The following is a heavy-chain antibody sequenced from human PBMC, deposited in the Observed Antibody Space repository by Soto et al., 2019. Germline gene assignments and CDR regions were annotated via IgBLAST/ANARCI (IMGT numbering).Heavy chain of an antibody. CDR2: ISYDGSNK. J-gene: IGHJ6*02. V-gene: IGHV3-30-3*01. D-gene: IGHD1-1*01. CDR3: ARGVQLERLGYYYGMDV. CDR1: GFTFSSYW. Sequence: HPGGSLRLSCAASGFTFSSYWMHWVRQAPGKGLEWVAVISYDGSNKYYADSVKGRFTISRDNSKNTLYLQMNSLRAEDTAVYYCARGVQLERLGYYYGMDVWGQGTTVTVSS.